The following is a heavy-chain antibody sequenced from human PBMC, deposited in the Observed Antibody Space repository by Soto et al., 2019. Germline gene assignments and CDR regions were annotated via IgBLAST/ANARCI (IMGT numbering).Heavy chain of an antibody. CDR1: GGSISSRSYH. Sequence: SETLSLTCTVSGGSISSRSYHWGWIRQPPGKGMEWIGRIYNSGSTYYKESLKSRVSISIDTSKNQFSMKLSSVTAADTAVYYCARHPVYATGWQIDYWGQGALVTVSS. CDR2: IYNSGST. J-gene: IGHJ4*02. D-gene: IGHD2-2*01. CDR3: ARHPVYATGWQIDY. V-gene: IGHV4-39*01.